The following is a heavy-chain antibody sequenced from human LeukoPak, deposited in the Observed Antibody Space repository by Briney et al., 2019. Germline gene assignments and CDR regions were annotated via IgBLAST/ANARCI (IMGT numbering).Heavy chain of an antibody. CDR2: ISSSSSYI. V-gene: IGHV3-21*01. CDR1: GFTFSSYS. CDR3: ARRFQSYYYYGMDV. Sequence: PGGSLRLSCAASGFTFSSYSMNWVRQAPGKGLEWVSSISSSSSYIYYADSVKGRFTISRDNAKNSLYLQMNSLRAEDTAVYYCARRFQSYYYYGMDVWGQGTTVTVSS. J-gene: IGHJ6*02.